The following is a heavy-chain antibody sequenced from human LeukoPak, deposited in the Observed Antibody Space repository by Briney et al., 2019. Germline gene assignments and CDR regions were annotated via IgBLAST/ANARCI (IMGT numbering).Heavy chain of an antibody. CDR3: AKVSLYSGSYYRPPDY. V-gene: IGHV3-21*01. D-gene: IGHD1-26*01. CDR1: GFTFSSYS. CDR2: ISSSSSYI. Sequence: GGSLRLSCAASGFTFSSYSMSWVRQAPGKGLEWVSSISSSSSYIYYADSVKGRFTISRDNAKNSLYLQMNSLRAEDTAVYYCAKVSLYSGSYYRPPDYWGQGTLVTVSS. J-gene: IGHJ4*02.